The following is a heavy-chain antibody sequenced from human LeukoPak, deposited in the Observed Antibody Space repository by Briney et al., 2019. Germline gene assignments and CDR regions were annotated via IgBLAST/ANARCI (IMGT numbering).Heavy chain of an antibody. V-gene: IGHV4-59*01. CDR2: MYYSGSS. CDR1: GGSFSGYY. Sequence: PSETLSLTCAVYGGSFSGYYWSWIRQPPGKGLEWIGYMYYSGSSNYNPSLKSRVTISVDTSKNQFSLKLSSVTAADTAVYYCARGVVEFDYWGQGTLVTVSS. D-gene: IGHD2-15*01. J-gene: IGHJ4*02. CDR3: ARGVVEFDY.